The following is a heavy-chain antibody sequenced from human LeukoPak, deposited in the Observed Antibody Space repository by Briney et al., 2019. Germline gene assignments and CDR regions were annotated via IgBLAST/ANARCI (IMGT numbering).Heavy chain of an antibody. CDR2: INPSGGST. D-gene: IGHD1-1*01. V-gene: IGHV1-46*01. CDR3: ARDRLQLQS. J-gene: IGHJ5*02. Sequence: ASVKVSCKASGYTFTSYYMHWVRQAPGQGLEWMGIINPSGGSTSYAQKFQGRVTLTRDMATSTDYMEVSSLRSEDTAVYYCARDRLQLQSWGQGTLVTVSS. CDR1: GYTFTSYY.